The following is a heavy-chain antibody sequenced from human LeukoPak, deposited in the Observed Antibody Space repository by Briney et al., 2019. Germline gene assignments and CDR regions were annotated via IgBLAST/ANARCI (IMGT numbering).Heavy chain of an antibody. CDR3: ARDEYYYDSSGYYYSSPFDY. J-gene: IGHJ4*02. Sequence: GGSLRLSCAASGFTFSSSVMYWVRQTPGKGLEWVSTISGTGGSTYYADSVKGRFTISRDNSKNTLYLQMNSLRAEDTAVYYCARDEYYYDSSGYYYSSPFDYWGQGTLVTVSS. V-gene: IGHV3-23*01. D-gene: IGHD3-22*01. CDR1: GFTFSSSV. CDR2: ISGTGGST.